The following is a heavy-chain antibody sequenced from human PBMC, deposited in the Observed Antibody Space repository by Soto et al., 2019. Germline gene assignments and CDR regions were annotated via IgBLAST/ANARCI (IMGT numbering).Heavy chain of an antibody. J-gene: IGHJ6*02. CDR1: EFTFSSYA. CDR2: ISGSGGST. V-gene: IGHV3-23*01. D-gene: IGHD3-3*01. Sequence: GWALRLSCAAPEFTFSSYAMSWVRQAPGKGLEWVSAISGSGGSTYYADSVKGRFTISRDNSKKTLYLQMNSLRAEDTAVYYCAKDSRLECLLSVYGMDVWGQGTTVTVSS. CDR3: AKDSRLECLLSVYGMDV.